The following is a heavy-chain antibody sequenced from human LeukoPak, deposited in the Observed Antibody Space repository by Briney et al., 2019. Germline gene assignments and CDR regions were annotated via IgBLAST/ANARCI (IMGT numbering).Heavy chain of an antibody. CDR2: IIPIFGTA. D-gene: IGHD1-26*01. CDR1: GGTFSSYA. CDR3: ATSSGSYWGADY. Sequence: SVKVSCKASGGTFSSYAISWVRQAPGQGLEWMGGIIPIFGTANYAQKLQGRVTITTDESTSTAYMELSSLRSEDTAVYYCATSSGSYWGADYWGQGTLVTVSS. J-gene: IGHJ4*02. V-gene: IGHV1-69*05.